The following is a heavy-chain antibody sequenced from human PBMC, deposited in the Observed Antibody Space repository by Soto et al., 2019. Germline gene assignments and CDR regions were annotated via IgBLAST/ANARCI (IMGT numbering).Heavy chain of an antibody. V-gene: IGHV3-15*01. CDR1: GFTFSNAW. D-gene: IGHD6-13*01. Sequence: GGSLRLSCAASGFTFSNAWMSWVRQAPGKGLEWVGRIKSKTDGGTTDYAAPVKGRFTISRDDSKNTLYLQMNSLKTDDTAVYYCTTFIAAAGDAFDIWGQGTMVTVSS. CDR2: IKSKTDGGTT. J-gene: IGHJ3*02. CDR3: TTFIAAAGDAFDI.